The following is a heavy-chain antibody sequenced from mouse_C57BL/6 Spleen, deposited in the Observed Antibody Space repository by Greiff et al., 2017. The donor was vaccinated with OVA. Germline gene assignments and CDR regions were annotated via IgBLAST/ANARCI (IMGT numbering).Heavy chain of an antibody. D-gene: IGHD1-1*01. J-gene: IGHJ4*01. CDR2: ISDGGSYT. Sequence: EVQLQESGGGLVKPGGSLKLSCAASGFTFSSYAMSWVRQTPEKRLEWVATISDGGSYTYYPDNVKGRFTISRDNAKNNLYLQMSHLKSEDTAMYYCARDEGYYGSWAMDYWGQGTSVTVSS. CDR3: ARDEGYYGSWAMDY. CDR1: GFTFSSYA. V-gene: IGHV5-4*01.